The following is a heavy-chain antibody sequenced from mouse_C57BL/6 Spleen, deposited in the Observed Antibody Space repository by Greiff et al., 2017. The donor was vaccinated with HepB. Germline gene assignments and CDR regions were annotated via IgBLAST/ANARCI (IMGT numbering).Heavy chain of an antibody. V-gene: IGHV1-80*01. CDR1: GYAFSSYW. Sequence: VQLQQSGAELVKPGASVKISCKASGYAFSSYWMNWVKQRPGKGLEWIGQIYPGDGDTNYNGKFKGKATLTADKSSSTAYMQLSSLTSEDSAVDFWAGEGEVGYDYDLAFAYWGQGTLVTVSA. J-gene: IGHJ3*01. CDR2: IYPGDGDT. CDR3: AGEGEVGYDYDLAFAY. D-gene: IGHD2-4*01.